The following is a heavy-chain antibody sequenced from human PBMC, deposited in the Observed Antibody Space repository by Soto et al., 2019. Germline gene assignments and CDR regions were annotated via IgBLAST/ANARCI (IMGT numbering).Heavy chain of an antibody. CDR2: IYYSGST. CDR3: ARGSIQLWSPFDY. V-gene: IGHV4-59*01. D-gene: IGHD5-18*01. J-gene: IGHJ4*02. Sequence: SETLSLTCTVSGGSISSYYWSWIRQPPGKGLEWIGYIYYSGSTNYNPSLKSRVTISVDTSTNQFSLKLSSVTAADTAVYYCARGSIQLWSPFDYWGQGTLVTVSS. CDR1: GGSISSYY.